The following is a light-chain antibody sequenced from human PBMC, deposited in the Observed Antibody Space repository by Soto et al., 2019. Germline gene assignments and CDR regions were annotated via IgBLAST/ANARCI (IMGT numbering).Light chain of an antibody. CDR2: DAS. CDR3: QQYNNWRT. CDR1: QSVSSS. V-gene: IGKV3-15*01. J-gene: IGKJ1*01. Sequence: IVMTPSPATLSVSPGARATLSGRASQSVSSSLAWYQQTPGQAPRLLIYDASTRATGIPARFSGSGSGTEFTLTISGLQSEDFAVYYCQQYNNWRTFGQGTKVDIK.